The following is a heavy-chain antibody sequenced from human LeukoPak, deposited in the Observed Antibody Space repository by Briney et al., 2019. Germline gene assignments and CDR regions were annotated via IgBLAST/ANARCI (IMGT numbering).Heavy chain of an antibody. CDR2: TYNSGTT. CDR1: GGSISSYY. Sequence: SETLSLTCTVSGGSISSYYWSWIRQPPGKGLEWIGYTYNSGTTNYNPSLKSRVTISVETSKSQFSLKLSSVTAADTAMYYCARTIAAAGTGGDYWGQGTLVTVSS. J-gene: IGHJ4*02. CDR3: ARTIAAAGTGGDY. D-gene: IGHD6-13*01. V-gene: IGHV4-59*01.